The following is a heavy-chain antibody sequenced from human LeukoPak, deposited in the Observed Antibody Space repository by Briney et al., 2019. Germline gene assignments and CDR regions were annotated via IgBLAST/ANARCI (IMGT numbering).Heavy chain of an antibody. Sequence: GGSLRLSCAASGFTFSSYEMNWVRQAPGKGLEWVSSIGTRSTSIYYADSVKGRFTISRDNAKNSLYLQMNSLTIEDTAMYYCAREHEEGFDYWGQGTLVTVSS. J-gene: IGHJ4*02. CDR3: AREHEEGFDY. CDR2: IGTRSTSI. CDR1: GFTFSSYE. V-gene: IGHV3-21*01.